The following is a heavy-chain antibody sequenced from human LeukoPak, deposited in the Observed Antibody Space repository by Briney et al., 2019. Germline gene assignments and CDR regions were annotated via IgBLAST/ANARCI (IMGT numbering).Heavy chain of an antibody. J-gene: IGHJ4*02. V-gene: IGHV3-23*01. CDR1: GFTFSSYA. CDR3: AKDPPLIQLWLLPFDY. Sequence: GGYLRLYCAASGFTFSSYAMSWVRQAPGKGLEWVSAISGSGGSTYYADSVKGRFTISRDNSKNTLYLQMNSLRAEDTAVYYCAKDPPLIQLWLLPFDYWGQGTLVTVSS. D-gene: IGHD5-18*01. CDR2: ISGSGGST.